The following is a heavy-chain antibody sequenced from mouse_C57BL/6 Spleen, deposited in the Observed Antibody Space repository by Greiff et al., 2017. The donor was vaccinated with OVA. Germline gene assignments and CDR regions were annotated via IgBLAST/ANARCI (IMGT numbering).Heavy chain of an antibody. CDR1: GFTFSSYA. Sequence: DVHLVESGGGLVKPGGSLKLSCAASGFTFSSYAMSWVRQTPEKRLEWVATISDGGSYTYYPDNVKGRFTISRDNAKNNLYLQMSHLKSEDTAMYYCARDLRGSSSYYAMDYWGQGTSVTVSS. CDR3: ARDLRGSSSYYAMDY. CDR2: ISDGGSYT. V-gene: IGHV5-4*01. D-gene: IGHD1-1*01. J-gene: IGHJ4*01.